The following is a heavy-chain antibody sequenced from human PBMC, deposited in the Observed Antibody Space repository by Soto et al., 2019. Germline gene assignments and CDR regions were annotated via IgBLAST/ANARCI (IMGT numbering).Heavy chain of an antibody. CDR1: GGTFSSYT. V-gene: IGHV1-69*02. D-gene: IGHD2-15*01. CDR2: IIPILGIA. CDR3: ASPATYCSGGSCPPDY. Sequence: SVKVSCKASGGTFSSYTISWVRQAPGQGLEWMGRIIPILGIANYAQKFQGRVTITADKSTSTAYMELSSLRSEDTAVYYCASPATYCSGGSCPPDYWGQGTLVPVSS. J-gene: IGHJ4*02.